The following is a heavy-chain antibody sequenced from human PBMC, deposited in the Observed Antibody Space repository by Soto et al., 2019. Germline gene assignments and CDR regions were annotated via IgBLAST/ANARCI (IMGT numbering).Heavy chain of an antibody. J-gene: IGHJ6*03. D-gene: IGHD2-2*01. V-gene: IGHV3-33*01. CDR3: ARVAAYCSSTSCYADDYNYYYMDV. CDR2: IWYDGSNK. Sequence: QVQLVESGGGVVQPGRSLRLSCAASGFTFSSYGMHWVRQAPGKGLEWVAVIWYDGSNKYYADSVKGRFTISRDNSKNTLYLQMNSLRAEDTAVYYCARVAAYCSSTSCYADDYNYYYMDVWGKGTTVTVSS. CDR1: GFTFSSYG.